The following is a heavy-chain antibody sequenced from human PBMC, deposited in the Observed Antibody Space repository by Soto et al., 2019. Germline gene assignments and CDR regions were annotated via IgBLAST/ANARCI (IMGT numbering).Heavy chain of an antibody. V-gene: IGHV3-74*01. CDR3: ARGPARGRGIAVAGTLDY. J-gene: IGHJ4*02. CDR1: GFTFSSYW. Sequence: EVQLVESGGGLVQPGGSLRLSCAASGFTFSSYWMHWVRQAPGKGLGWVSRINSDGSSTSYADSVKGRFTISRDNAKNTLYLQMNSLRAEDTAVYYCARGPARGRGIAVAGTLDYWGQGTLVTVSS. CDR2: INSDGSST. D-gene: IGHD6-19*01.